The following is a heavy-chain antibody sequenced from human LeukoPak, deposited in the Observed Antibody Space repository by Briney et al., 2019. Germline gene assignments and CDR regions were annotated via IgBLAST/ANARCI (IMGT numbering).Heavy chain of an antibody. J-gene: IGHJ5*02. D-gene: IGHD2-15*01. V-gene: IGHV4-34*01. CDR3: ATVVVAARRHWFDP. CDR1: GGSFSGYY. Sequence: PSETLSLTCAVYGGSFSGYYWSWIRQPPGKGLEWIGEINHSGSTNYNPSLKSRVTISVDTSKNQFSLKLSSVTAADTAVYYCATVVVAARRHWFDPWGQGTLVTVSS. CDR2: INHSGST.